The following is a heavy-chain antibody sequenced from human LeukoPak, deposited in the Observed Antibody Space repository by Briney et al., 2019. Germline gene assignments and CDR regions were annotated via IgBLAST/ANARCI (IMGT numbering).Heavy chain of an antibody. CDR2: SRNKAKSYTT. V-gene: IGHV3-72*01. CDR1: GFTFSDHC. Sequence: PGGSLRLSCAASGFTFSDHCMDWVRQAPGKGLEWIGRSRNKAKSYTTEYAASVKGRFTISRDDSKNSLFLQMNSLKTEDTAVYCCVKLELTSHMDVWGKGPRSPSP. CDR3: VKLELTSHMDV. D-gene: IGHD1-26*01. J-gene: IGHJ6*03.